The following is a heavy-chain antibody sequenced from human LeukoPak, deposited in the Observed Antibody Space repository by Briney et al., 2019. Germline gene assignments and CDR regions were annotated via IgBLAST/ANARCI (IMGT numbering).Heavy chain of an antibody. CDR3: AREGYYDSSGCAFDI. CDR1: GFTVSSNY. V-gene: IGHV3-53*04. J-gene: IGHJ3*02. D-gene: IGHD3-22*01. CDR2: IYSGGST. Sequence: GGSLRLSCAASGFTVSSNYMSWVRQAPGKGLEWVSVIYSGGSTYYADSVKGRFTISRHNSKNTLYLQMNSLRAEDTAVYYCAREGYYDSSGCAFDIWGQGTMVTVSS.